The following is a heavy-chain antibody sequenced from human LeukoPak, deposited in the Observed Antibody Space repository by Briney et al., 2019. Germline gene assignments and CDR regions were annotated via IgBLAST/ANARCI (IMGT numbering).Heavy chain of an antibody. CDR1: GGSFSDYY. V-gene: IGHV4-34*01. CDR3: ATNLYGSGNYFAY. J-gene: IGHJ4*02. CDR2: INHSGST. Sequence: PSETLSLTCAVYGGSFSDYYWTWIRQPPGKGLEWIGEINHSGSTNYNPSLKSRVTISVDTSKSQFSLKLSSVTAADTAIYYCATNLYGSGNYFAYWGQGTLVTVSS. D-gene: IGHD3-10*01.